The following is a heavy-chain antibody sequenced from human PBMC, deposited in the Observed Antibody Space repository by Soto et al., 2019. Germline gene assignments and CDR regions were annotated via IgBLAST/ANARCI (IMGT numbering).Heavy chain of an antibody. CDR2: IIPIFGTA. V-gene: IGHV1-69*13. D-gene: IGHD3-3*01. CDR3: AREGITIFGVVMSGIDV. Sequence: EASVKVSCQASGGTFSSYAISWVRQAPGQGLEWMGGIIPIFGTANYAQKFQGRVTITADESTSTAYMELSSLRSEDTAVYYCAREGITIFGVVMSGIDVWGQGTTVTVSS. CDR1: GGTFSSYA. J-gene: IGHJ6*02.